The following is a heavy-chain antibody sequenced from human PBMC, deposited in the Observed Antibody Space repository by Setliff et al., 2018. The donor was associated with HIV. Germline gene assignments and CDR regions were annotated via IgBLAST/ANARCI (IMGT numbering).Heavy chain of an antibody. J-gene: IGHJ6*02. D-gene: IGHD1-1*01. Sequence: GASVKVSCKTSGVTFSTYVITWVRQAPGQGLEWVGGMLPILGMGGFAQKFQGRITITADESTSTAYMELSSLTSADTAVYYCAGSKKSYSYMGYYYHTMDVWGQGTTVTVSS. CDR3: AGSKKSYSYMGYYYHTMDV. V-gene: IGHV1-69*10. CDR2: MLPILGMG. CDR1: GVTFSTYV.